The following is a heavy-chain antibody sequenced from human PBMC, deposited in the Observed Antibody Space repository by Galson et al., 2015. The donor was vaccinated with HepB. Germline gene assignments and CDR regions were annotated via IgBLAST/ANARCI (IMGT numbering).Heavy chain of an antibody. CDR1: GFTFSRYW. D-gene: IGHD1-26*01. CDR3: ARDADGVGGTVDY. J-gene: IGHJ4*02. CDR2: INNDGSST. V-gene: IGHV3-74*01. Sequence: SLRLSCAASGFTFSRYWMQWVRHAPGKGLVWVSRINNDGSSTTYADSVKGRFTISRDNAKNTLYLQMNSLRAEDTAVYYCARDADGVGGTVDYWGQGTLVTVSS.